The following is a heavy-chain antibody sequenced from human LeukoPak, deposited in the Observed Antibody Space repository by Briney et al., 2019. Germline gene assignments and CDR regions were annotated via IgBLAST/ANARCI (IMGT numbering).Heavy chain of an antibody. CDR2: ISNSGSMK. CDR3: ARDSNSGTYLGWFDP. V-gene: IGHV3-48*04. D-gene: IGHD1-26*01. J-gene: IGHJ5*02. Sequence: GGTLRLSCAASGVTFSSYCRSWVRQPPGKGLEWVSYISNSGSMKYYADSVKGRFTISRDNAKNSLYLQMNSLRAEDTAVYYCARDSNSGTYLGWFDPWGQGTLVTVSS. CDR1: GVTFSSYC.